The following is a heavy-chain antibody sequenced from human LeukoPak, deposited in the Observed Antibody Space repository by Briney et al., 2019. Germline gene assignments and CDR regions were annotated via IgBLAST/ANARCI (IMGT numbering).Heavy chain of an antibody. D-gene: IGHD3-22*01. Sequence: SETLSLTCAVYGGSFSGYYWSWIRQPPGKGLEWIGEINHSRSTNYNPSLKSRVTISVDTSKNQFSLKLSSVTAADTAVYYCARSRIVVVITTSLLFDYWGQGTLVTVSS. CDR3: ARSRIVVVITTSLLFDY. CDR2: INHSRST. J-gene: IGHJ4*02. CDR1: GGSFSGYY. V-gene: IGHV4-34*01.